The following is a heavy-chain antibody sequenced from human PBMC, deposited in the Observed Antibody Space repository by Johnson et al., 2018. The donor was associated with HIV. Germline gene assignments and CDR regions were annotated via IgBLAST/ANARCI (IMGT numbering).Heavy chain of an antibody. D-gene: IGHD3-22*01. V-gene: IGHV3-33*08. CDR3: ARGPRVSMIVVLDI. J-gene: IGHJ3*02. Sequence: QVQLVESGGGLVKPGGSLRLSCAASGFTFSDYYMSWIRQAPGKGLEWVAVIWYDGSNKYYADSVKGRFTISRDNSKNTLYLQMNSLRTEYTAVYYCARGPRVSMIVVLDIWGQGTMVTVSS. CDR1: GFTFSDYY. CDR2: IWYDGSNK.